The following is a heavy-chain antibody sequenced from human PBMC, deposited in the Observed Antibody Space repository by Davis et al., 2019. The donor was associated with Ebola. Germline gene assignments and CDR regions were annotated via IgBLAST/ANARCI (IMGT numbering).Heavy chain of an antibody. Sequence: SETLSLTCTVSGGSIISSSSYWGWIRQPPRKGLEWIGSIYYSGSTNYNPSLKSRVTISIDTSKNQFSLKLSSVTAADTAVYYCARRGTSGYFHYYGMDVWGKGTTVTVSS. CDR1: GGSIISSSSY. J-gene: IGHJ6*04. D-gene: IGHD5-12*01. V-gene: IGHV4-39*07. CDR2: IYYSGST. CDR3: ARRGTSGYFHYYGMDV.